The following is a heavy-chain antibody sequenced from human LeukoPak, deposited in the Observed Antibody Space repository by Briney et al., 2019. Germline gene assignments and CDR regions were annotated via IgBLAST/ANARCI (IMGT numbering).Heavy chain of an antibody. V-gene: IGHV3-23*01. CDR2: ISSGGDNT. CDR3: AKAGGGSGYNPLGY. Sequence: GGSLRLSCVASGFTFSNYGMTWVRQAPGKGLEWVSVISSGGDNTFYADSVKGRFTISRDNSKNTFYLQMNSLRDEDTALYYCAKAGGGSGYNPLGYWGLGTLVTVSS. CDR1: GFTFSNYG. J-gene: IGHJ4*02. D-gene: IGHD5-24*01.